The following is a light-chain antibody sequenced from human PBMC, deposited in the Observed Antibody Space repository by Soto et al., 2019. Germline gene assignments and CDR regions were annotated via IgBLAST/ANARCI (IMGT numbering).Light chain of an antibody. Sequence: QPVLTQSSSASASLGSSVKLTCTLSSGHSSYSIAWHQQQPGKAPRYLMKLEGSGSYNKGSGVPDRFSGSSSGADRYLTISNLQFEDEADYYCETWDSNTLWVFGGGTKLTVL. J-gene: IGLJ3*02. V-gene: IGLV4-60*02. CDR2: LEGSGSY. CDR3: ETWDSNTLWV. CDR1: SGHSSYS.